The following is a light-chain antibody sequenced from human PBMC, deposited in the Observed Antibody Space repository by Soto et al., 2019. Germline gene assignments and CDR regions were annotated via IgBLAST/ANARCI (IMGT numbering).Light chain of an antibody. CDR1: QSVTSSY. V-gene: IGKV3-20*01. CDR3: QQLFRYPLA. J-gene: IGKJ5*01. Sequence: EIVLTQSPGTLSLSPGERATLSCRASQSVTSSYLAWYQQKPGQAPRLLIYGASSRATGIPDRFSGSGSGTDFTLTISRLEPEDFATYHCQQLFRYPLAFGQGTRLEMK. CDR2: GAS.